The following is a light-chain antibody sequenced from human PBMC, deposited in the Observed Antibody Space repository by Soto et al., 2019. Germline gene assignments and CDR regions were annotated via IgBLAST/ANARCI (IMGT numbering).Light chain of an antibody. Sequence: QSALTQPRSVSGSPGQSVTISCTGTSGDVGYYNYVSWYQQHPGKAPKGMIYDVTERPSGVPDRFSGSKSGNTASLTISGLQAEDEADYYCCSYAGTPRYVLGTGTKVTVL. CDR3: CSYAGTPRYV. CDR2: DVT. V-gene: IGLV2-11*01. CDR1: SGDVGYYNY. J-gene: IGLJ1*01.